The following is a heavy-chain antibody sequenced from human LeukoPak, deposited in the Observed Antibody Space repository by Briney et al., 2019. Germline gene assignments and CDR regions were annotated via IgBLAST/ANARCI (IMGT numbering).Heavy chain of an antibody. CDR2: INPNSGGT. CDR1: GYTFTGYY. D-gene: IGHD6-13*01. V-gene: IGHV1-2*02. J-gene: IGHJ6*03. CDR3: AGGTYSSSWYGNYYYYMDV. Sequence: ASVKVSCKASGYTFTGYYMHWVRQAPGQGLEWMGWINPNSGGTNYAQKFQGRVTMTRDTSISTAYMELSRLRSDDTAVYYCAGGTYSSSWYGNYYYYMDVWGKGTTVTVSS.